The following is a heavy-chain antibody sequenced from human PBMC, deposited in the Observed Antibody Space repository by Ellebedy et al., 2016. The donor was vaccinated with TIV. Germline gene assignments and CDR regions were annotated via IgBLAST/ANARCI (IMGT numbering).Heavy chain of an antibody. J-gene: IGHJ4*02. Sequence: ASVKVSCXASGYTFTTYGITWVRQAPGQGLEWVAWISASNGNTHHAQKVQGRVTLTTDTSTTTAYLELRSLRSGDTAVYYCARGDVDFYGSGSPPDYWGQGTLVTVSS. V-gene: IGHV1-18*01. D-gene: IGHD3-10*01. CDR3: ARGDVDFYGSGSPPDY. CDR2: ISASNGNT. CDR1: GYTFTTYG.